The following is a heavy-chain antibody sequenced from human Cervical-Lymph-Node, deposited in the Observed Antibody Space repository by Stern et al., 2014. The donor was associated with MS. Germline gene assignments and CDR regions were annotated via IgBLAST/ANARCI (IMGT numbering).Heavy chain of an antibody. CDR3: ARGRKPRYFDL. CDR2: MIPNSGNT. CDR1: GYTFTSYG. J-gene: IGHJ2*01. V-gene: IGHV1-8*01. Sequence: VQLVESGAEVKKPGASVKVSCKAAGYTFTSYGINCVRQATGQRPEWMGWMIPNSGNTGYAQKFQGRVTMTRNTSIDTAYMKLNSLSSDDAAVYYCARGRKPRYFDLWGRGTLVTVSS.